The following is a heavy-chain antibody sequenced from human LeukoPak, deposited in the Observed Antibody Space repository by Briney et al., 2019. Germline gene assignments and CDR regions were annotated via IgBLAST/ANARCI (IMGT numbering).Heavy chain of an antibody. CDR1: GGSISSGGYY. V-gene: IGHV4-31*03. D-gene: IGHD3-10*01. Sequence: PSETLSLTCTVSGGSISSGGYYWSWIRQHPGKGLEWIGYIYYSGSTYYNPSLKSRVTISVDTSKNQFSLKLSSVTAADTAVYYCAREGIYGSGSYYPLWGQGTLVTVSS. CDR2: IYYSGST. J-gene: IGHJ4*02. CDR3: AREGIYGSGSYYPL.